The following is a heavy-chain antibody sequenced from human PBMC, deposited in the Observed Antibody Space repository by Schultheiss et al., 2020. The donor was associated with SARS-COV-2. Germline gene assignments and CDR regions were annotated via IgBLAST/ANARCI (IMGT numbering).Heavy chain of an antibody. CDR3: ARGPGSTRDYYGMDV. CDR1: GGSFSGYY. CDR2: INHSGST. D-gene: IGHD3-10*01. V-gene: IGHV4-34*01. Sequence: GSLRLSCAVYGGSFSGYYWSWIRQPPGKGLEWIGEINHSGSTNYNPSLKSRVTISVDTSKNQFSLKLSSVTAADTAVNYCARGPGSTRDYYGMDVWGQGTTVTVSS. J-gene: IGHJ6*02.